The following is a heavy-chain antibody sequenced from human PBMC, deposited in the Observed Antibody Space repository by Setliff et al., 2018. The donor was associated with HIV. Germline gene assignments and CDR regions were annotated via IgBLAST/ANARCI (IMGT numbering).Heavy chain of an antibody. CDR3: ATRAIVVIPDY. CDR1: GGSVTNTKSY. CDR2: ISHSGNT. V-gene: IGHV4-39*01. Sequence: SETLSLTCTVSGGSVTNTKSYWGWIRQPPGKGLEWIASISHSGNTYYNPSLNSRVTISLDPSKNQFSLKVRSVTAADTAVYYCATRAIVVIPDYWGQGTLVTVSS. J-gene: IGHJ4*02. D-gene: IGHD3-22*01.